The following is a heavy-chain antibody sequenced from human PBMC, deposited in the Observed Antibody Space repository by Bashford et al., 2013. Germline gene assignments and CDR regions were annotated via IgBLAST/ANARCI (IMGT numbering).Heavy chain of an antibody. V-gene: IGHV3-23*05. CDR3: AFSYGFDF. CDR2: IDNSGDTI. Sequence: RQGSRKGLEWVSTIDNSGDTIQYADSVKGRFTISRDNFKNTLSLQMNSLRAEDTAVYFCAFSYGFDFWGQGTLVTVSS. D-gene: IGHD3-16*01. J-gene: IGHJ4*02.